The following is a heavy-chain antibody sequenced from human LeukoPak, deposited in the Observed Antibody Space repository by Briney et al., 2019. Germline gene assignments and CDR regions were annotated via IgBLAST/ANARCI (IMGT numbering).Heavy chain of an antibody. CDR2: ISGSGGST. V-gene: IGHV3-23*01. CDR3: AKDLYCSSTSCYFFDY. J-gene: IGHJ4*02. CDR1: GFTFSSYA. Sequence: PGGSLRLSCAASGFTFSSYAISWVRQAPGKGLEWVSGISGSGGSTYYADSVKGRFTISRDNSKNTLYLQMNSLRAEDTAVYYCAKDLYCSSTSCYFFDYWGQGTLVTVSS. D-gene: IGHD2-2*01.